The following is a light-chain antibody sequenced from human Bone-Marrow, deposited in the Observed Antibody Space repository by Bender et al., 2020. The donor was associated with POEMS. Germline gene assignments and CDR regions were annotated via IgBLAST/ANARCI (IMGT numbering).Light chain of an antibody. V-gene: IGLV2-8*01. J-gene: IGLJ1*01. Sequence: QSALTQPPSASGSPGQSVTISCTGTSSDVGYSEYVSWYQQHPGKVPKVIIYEVNKRPSGVPDRFSASKSGNTASLTVSGLQAEDEADYYCSSHGGSNNFYVFGTGTKVTVL. CDR1: SSDVGYSEY. CDR2: EVN. CDR3: SSHGGSNNFYV.